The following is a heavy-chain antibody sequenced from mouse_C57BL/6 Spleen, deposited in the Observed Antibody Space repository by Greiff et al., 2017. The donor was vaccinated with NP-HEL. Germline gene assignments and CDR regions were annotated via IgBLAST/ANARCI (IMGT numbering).Heavy chain of an antibody. CDR2: IRNKANGYTT. CDR3: ARYRSYDYEYYYAMDY. CDR1: GFTFTDYY. V-gene: IGHV7-3*01. Sequence: EVQRVESGGGLVQPGGSLSLSCAASGFTFTDYYMSWVRQPPGKALEWLGFIRNKANGYTTEYSASVKGRFTISRDNSQSILYLQMNALRAEDSATYYCARYRSYDYEYYYAMDYWGQGTSVTVSS. J-gene: IGHJ4*01. D-gene: IGHD2-4*01.